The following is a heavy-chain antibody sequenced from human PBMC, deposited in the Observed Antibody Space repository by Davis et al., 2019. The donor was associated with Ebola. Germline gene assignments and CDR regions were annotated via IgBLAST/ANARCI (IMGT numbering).Heavy chain of an antibody. CDR1: GYTFTSNS. Sequence: ASVKVSCKASGYTFTSNSIHWVRQAPGQGLEWMGIINPSSSFTSYEQKFQGRVTMTRDTSTSTVYLELSRLTYEDMAVYYCARDDKVMHFDNWGQGTLVTVSS. V-gene: IGHV1-46*01. CDR3: ARDDKVMHFDN. D-gene: IGHD3-16*01. J-gene: IGHJ4*02. CDR2: INPSSSFT.